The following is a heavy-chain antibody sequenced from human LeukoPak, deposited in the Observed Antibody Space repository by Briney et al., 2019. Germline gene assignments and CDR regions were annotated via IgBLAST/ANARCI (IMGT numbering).Heavy chain of an antibody. CDR1: GGSISSYY. Sequence: PSETLSLTCTVSGGSISSYYWSWIQQPPGKGLEWIGYIYYSGSTNYNPSLKSRVTISVDTSKNQFSLKLSSVTAADTAVYYCARDVAAAGTRWFDPWGQGTLVTVSS. CDR3: ARDVAAAGTRWFDP. D-gene: IGHD6-13*01. CDR2: IYYSGST. V-gene: IGHV4-59*01. J-gene: IGHJ5*02.